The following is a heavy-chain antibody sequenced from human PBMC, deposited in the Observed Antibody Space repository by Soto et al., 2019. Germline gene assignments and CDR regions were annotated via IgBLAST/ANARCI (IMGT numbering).Heavy chain of an antibody. J-gene: IGHJ6*02. V-gene: IGHV3-15*01. CDR3: TTASANNWKRFHSHYYRIAV. CDR2: IKSQTDGGTI. Sequence: GGSLRLSCAASGLSVSNAWMGWVRQRLRKGLEWVGRIKSQTDGGTIDYAAPVKGRFSISRDVSKNTLNLQMNSLKTEDTAVSYCTTASANNWKRFHSHYYRIAVSGQGTTVTVSS. CDR1: GLSVSNAW. D-gene: IGHD1-20*01.